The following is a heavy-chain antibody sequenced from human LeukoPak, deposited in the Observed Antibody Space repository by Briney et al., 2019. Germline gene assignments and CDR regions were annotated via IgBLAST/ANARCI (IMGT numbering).Heavy chain of an antibody. D-gene: IGHD2-15*01. V-gene: IGHV1-69*13. CDR1: GGTFSSYA. CDR2: IIPIFGTA. J-gene: IGHJ4*02. Sequence: SVKVSCKASGGTFSSYAISWVRQAPGQGLERMGGIIPIFGTANYAQKFQGRVTITADESTSTAYMELSSLRSEDTAVYYCARDYATYCSGGSCCPTLPLVDYWGQGTLVTVSS. CDR3: ARDYATYCSGGSCCPTLPLVDY.